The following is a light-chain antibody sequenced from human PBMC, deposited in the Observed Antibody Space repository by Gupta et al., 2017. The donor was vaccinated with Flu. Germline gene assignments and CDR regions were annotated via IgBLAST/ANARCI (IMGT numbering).Light chain of an antibody. CDR2: EDS. V-gene: IGLV3-21*02. J-gene: IGLJ2*01. CDR1: NIGSKY. Sequence: SYVLTQPPSVSVAPGQTAKITCGGNNIGSKYVHWYQQKSGQAPVLVVYEDSDRPAGIPDRFSGFNSGNTATLIISRVEAGDEADYYCQVWDNSIDHVVFGGGTKLTVL. CDR3: QVWDNSIDHVV.